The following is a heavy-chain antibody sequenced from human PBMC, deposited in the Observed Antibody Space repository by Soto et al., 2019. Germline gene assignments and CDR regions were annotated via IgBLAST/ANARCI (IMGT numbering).Heavy chain of an antibody. D-gene: IGHD6-13*01. CDR2: ISGSGDST. Sequence: GWSLRLSCAASGFTFSSYAMSWVRQAPGKGLEWVSAISGSGDSTYYADSVKGRFTISRDTSKNTLYLQMDSLRAEDTALYYCAKSYSSNWYDYFDYWGQGTLVTVSS. V-gene: IGHV3-23*01. J-gene: IGHJ4*02. CDR1: GFTFSSYA. CDR3: AKSYSSNWYDYFDY.